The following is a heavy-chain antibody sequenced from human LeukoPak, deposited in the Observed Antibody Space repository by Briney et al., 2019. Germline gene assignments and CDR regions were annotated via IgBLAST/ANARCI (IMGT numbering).Heavy chain of an antibody. CDR1: GFTFSSYG. CDR2: IWYDGSNK. J-gene: IGHJ3*02. D-gene: IGHD5-12*01. V-gene: IGHV3-33*01. Sequence: PGGSLRLSCAASGFTFSSYGMHWVRQAPGKGLEWVAVIWYDGSNKCYADSVKGRFTISRDNSKNTLYLQMNSLRAEDTAVYYCARMEEMATYDAFDIWGQGTMVTVSS. CDR3: ARMEEMATYDAFDI.